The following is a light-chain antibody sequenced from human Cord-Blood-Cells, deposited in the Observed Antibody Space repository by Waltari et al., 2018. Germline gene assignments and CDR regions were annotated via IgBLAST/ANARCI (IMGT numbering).Light chain of an antibody. V-gene: IGLV3-1*01. CDR3: QAWDSSTYV. CDR2: QDS. CDR1: KSGDQY. J-gene: IGLJ1*01. Sequence: SYELTQPPSVSVSPGQSASIPCSGDKSGDQYAFWYQQKPGQSPVLVIYQDSKRPSGIPERFSGSNSGNTATLTISGTQAMDEADYYCQAWDSSTYVFGTGTKVTVL.